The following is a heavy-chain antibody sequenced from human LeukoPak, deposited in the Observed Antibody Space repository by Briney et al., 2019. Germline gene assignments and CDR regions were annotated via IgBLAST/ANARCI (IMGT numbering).Heavy chain of an antibody. Sequence: KPSETLSLTCAVYGGSFSGYYWSWIRQPPGKGLEWIGEINHSGSTNYNPSLKSRVTISVDTSKNQFSLKLSSVTAADTAVYYCARDWATVTTFDAFDIWGQGTMVTVSS. CDR2: INHSGST. D-gene: IGHD4-17*01. J-gene: IGHJ3*02. V-gene: IGHV4-34*01. CDR1: GGSFSGYY. CDR3: ARDWATVTTFDAFDI.